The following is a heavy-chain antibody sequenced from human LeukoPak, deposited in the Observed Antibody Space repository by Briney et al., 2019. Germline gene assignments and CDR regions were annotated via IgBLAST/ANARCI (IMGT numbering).Heavy chain of an antibody. CDR3: ARQGTLGSTTYPLDY. D-gene: IGHD1-26*01. Sequence: PSETLSLTCTVSGGPISSYYWIWIRQAPGKGLEWIGNIYYSGRTNYNPSLKSRVTVSVDTSKNQFSLKLSSVTAADTAVYYCARQGTLGSTTYPLDYWGQGTLVTVSS. CDR1: GGPISSYY. J-gene: IGHJ4*02. V-gene: IGHV4-59*08. CDR2: IYYSGRT.